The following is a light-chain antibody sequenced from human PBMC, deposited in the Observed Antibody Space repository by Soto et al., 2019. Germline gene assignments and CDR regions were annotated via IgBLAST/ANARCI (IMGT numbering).Light chain of an antibody. CDR3: MQATHWPPT. Sequence: GVMTQSPLSLPVTLGQPASISCRSIQKLVYSDENTYLNRLQQRPGQSPRRLMYRVSNRDSGVPDRFSGSGSGTDFTLKISRVEAEDVGSYYCMQATHWPPTFGQGTKVDIK. CDR1: QKLVYSDENTY. V-gene: IGKV2-30*01. CDR2: RVS. J-gene: IGKJ1*01.